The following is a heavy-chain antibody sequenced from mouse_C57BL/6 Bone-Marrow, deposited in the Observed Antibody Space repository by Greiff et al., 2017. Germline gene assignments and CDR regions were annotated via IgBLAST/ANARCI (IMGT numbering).Heavy chain of an antibody. D-gene: IGHD2-1*01. Sequence: VQLQQSGPELVKPGASVKISCKASGYAFSSSWMNWVKQRPGKGLEWIGRIYPGDGDTNSNGKFKGKATLTADKSSSTAYMQLSSLTSEDSAVYFCAREGDLLLDYWGQGTTLTVSS. CDR1: GYAFSSSW. CDR3: AREGDLLLDY. CDR2: IYPGDGDT. V-gene: IGHV1-82*01. J-gene: IGHJ2*01.